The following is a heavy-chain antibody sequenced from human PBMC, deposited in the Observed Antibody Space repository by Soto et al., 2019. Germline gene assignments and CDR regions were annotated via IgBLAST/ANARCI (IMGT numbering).Heavy chain of an antibody. J-gene: IGHJ4*02. D-gene: IGHD2-15*01. CDR1: GFTFSSYS. V-gene: IGHV3-48*01. CDR3: ARGFCGSCYSFDY. CDR2: ISSSSSTI. Sequence: EVQLVESGGGLVQPGGSLRLSCAASGFTFSSYSMNWVRQAPGKGLEWVSYISSSSSTIYYADSVKGRFTISRDSAKNSLYLQMNSLRAEDTAVYYCARGFCGSCYSFDYWGQGTLVTVSS.